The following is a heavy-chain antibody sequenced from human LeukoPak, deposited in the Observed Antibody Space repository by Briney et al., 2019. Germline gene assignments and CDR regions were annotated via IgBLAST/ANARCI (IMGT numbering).Heavy chain of an antibody. CDR2: ISFDGSNK. Sequence: KPGRSLRLSCAASGFTFSTYGMHWVRQAPGKGLEWVAVISFDGSNKHYADSVKGRFTISRDNSKNTLYVQMSSLRAEDTAVYYCAKDPALLWFGENWYFDLWGRGTLVTVSS. D-gene: IGHD3-10*01. CDR3: AKDPALLWFGENWYFDL. J-gene: IGHJ2*01. CDR1: GFTFSTYG. V-gene: IGHV3-30*18.